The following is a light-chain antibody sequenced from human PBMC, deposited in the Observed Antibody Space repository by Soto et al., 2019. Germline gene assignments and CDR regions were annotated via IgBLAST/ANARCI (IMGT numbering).Light chain of an antibody. CDR2: EVS. CDR3: CSYAGINNYLV. V-gene: IGLV2-8*01. Sequence: QSALTQPPSASGSPGQSVTISCTGTSSDVGGYNYVSWYQQHPGKVPKLMIYEVSRRPSGVPDRFSGSKSGNTASLTVSGLQAEDEDDYYCCSYAGINNYLVFGGGTKLTVL. CDR1: SSDVGGYNY. J-gene: IGLJ2*01.